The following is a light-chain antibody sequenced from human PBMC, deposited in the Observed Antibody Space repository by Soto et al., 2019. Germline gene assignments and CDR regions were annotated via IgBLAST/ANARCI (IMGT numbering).Light chain of an antibody. CDR3: QSYDRTNVV. CDR1: RGSVASNY. J-gene: IGLJ2*01. Sequence: NFMLTQPHSVSESPGKTITLSCARSRGSVASNYVQWFQQRPGSAPTTIIYRDDQRPSGVPDRFSASVDSSSNSASLTISGLKTEDEADYYCQSYDRTNVVFGGGTKLTVL. V-gene: IGLV6-57*03. CDR2: RDD.